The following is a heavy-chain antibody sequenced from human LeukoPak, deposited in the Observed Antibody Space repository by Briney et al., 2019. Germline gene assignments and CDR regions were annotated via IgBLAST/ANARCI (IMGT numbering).Heavy chain of an antibody. Sequence: GGSLRLSCAASGFTFSSYSMNWVRQAPGKGLEWVLSISSSSSYIYYADSVKGRFTISRDNAKNSLYLQMNSLRAEDTAVYYCARDKSYPNSSGWDAFDIWGQGTMVTVSS. V-gene: IGHV3-21*01. J-gene: IGHJ3*02. D-gene: IGHD6-19*01. CDR2: ISSSSSYI. CDR3: ARDKSYPNSSGWDAFDI. CDR1: GFTFSSYS.